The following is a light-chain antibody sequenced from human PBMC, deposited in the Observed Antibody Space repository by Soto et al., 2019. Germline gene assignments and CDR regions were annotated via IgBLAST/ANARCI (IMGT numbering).Light chain of an antibody. CDR1: SSNIGNNY. CDR3: GKWDSSLSAGV. V-gene: IGLV1-51*02. J-gene: IGLJ1*01. CDR2: ENN. Sequence: QSVLTHPPSASGTPGQRVTISCSGSSSNIGNNYVSWYQQLPGTAPKLLIYENNKRPSGIPDRFSGSKSGTSATLGITGLQAGDEADYYCGKWDSSLSAGVFGTGTKVTVL.